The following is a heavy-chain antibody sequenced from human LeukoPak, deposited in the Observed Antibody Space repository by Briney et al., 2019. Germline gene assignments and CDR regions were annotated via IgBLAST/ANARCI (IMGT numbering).Heavy chain of an antibody. CDR1: GGTFSSYA. CDR3: ARDLGYCSGGSCYSTSYYYYYYMDV. Sequence: ASVKVSCKVSGGTFSSYAISWVRQAPGQGLEWMGGIIPIFGTANYAQKLQGRVTITADESTSTAYMELSRLRSEAPAVYYCARDLGYCSGGSCYSTSYYYYYYMDVWGKGTTVTISS. D-gene: IGHD2-15*01. V-gene: IGHV1-69*13. CDR2: IIPIFGTA. J-gene: IGHJ6*03.